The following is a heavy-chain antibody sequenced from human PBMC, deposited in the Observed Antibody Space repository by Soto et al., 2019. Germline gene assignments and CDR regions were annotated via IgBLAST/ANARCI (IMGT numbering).Heavy chain of an antibody. Sequence: QVQLQESGPGLVKPSETLSLTCTVSGGSISDYYWSWFRQAPGEGLDWIGYVYYSGSTNNNPSLQSRATMSVHTSKNQFSLKLSSVTAADTAVYYCARQAIDWGQGTLVTVSS. CDR3: ARQAID. CDR2: VYYSGST. J-gene: IGHJ4*02. CDR1: GGSISDYY. V-gene: IGHV4-59*08.